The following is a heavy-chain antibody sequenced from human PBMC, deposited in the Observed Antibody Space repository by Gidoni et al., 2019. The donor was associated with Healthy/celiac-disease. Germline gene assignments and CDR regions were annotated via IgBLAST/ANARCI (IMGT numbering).Heavy chain of an antibody. D-gene: IGHD2-15*01. V-gene: IGHV3-21*01. CDR1: GFTFSSYS. Sequence: EVQLVESGGGLVKPGGSLRLSCAASGFTFSSYSMNWVRQAPGKGLEWVSSISSSSSYIYYADSVKGRFTISRDNAKNSLYLQMNSLRAEDTAVYYCARRGVVVGSYYMDVWGKGTTVTVSS. CDR3: ARRGVVVGSYYMDV. J-gene: IGHJ6*03. CDR2: ISSSSSYI.